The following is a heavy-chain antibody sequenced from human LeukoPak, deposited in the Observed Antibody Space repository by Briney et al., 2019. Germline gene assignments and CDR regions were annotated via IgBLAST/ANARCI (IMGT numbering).Heavy chain of an antibody. CDR1: GGTISSADYY. Sequence: SETLSLTCTVSGGTISSADYYWSWIRQPAGKGLEWIGRIYSSGTTSYNPSLKSRVTISTDTSKNQFNLNLRSVAAADTAVYFCARDRTAERFESWGQGTLVTVSS. V-gene: IGHV4-61*02. J-gene: IGHJ4*02. CDR3: ARDRTAERFES. D-gene: IGHD1-1*01. CDR2: IYSSGTT.